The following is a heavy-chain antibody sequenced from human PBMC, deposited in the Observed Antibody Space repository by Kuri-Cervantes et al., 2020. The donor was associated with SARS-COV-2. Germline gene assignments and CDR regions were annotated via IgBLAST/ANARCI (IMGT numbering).Heavy chain of an antibody. CDR2: TYYRSKWYN. J-gene: IGHJ4*02. V-gene: IGHV6-1*01. CDR1: GDSVSSNSAA. CDR3: ARLTRYSSSWYFSY. Sequence: LRLSCAISGDSVSSNSAAWNWIRQSPSRGLEWLGRTYYRSKWYNDYAVSVKSRITINPDTSKNQFSLKLSSVTAADTAVYYCARLTRYSSSWYFSYWGQGTLVTVSS. D-gene: IGHD6-13*01.